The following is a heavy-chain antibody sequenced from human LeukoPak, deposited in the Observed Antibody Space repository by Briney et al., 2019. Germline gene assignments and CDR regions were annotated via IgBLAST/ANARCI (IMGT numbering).Heavy chain of an antibody. J-gene: IGHJ4*02. CDR2: IYYSGST. V-gene: IGHV4-59*11. CDR1: GGSISSHY. Sequence: SETLSLTCTVSGGSISSHYWSWIRQPPGKGMEWIGYIYYSGSTNYNPSLKSRVTISVDTSKKQFSLKLSSVTAADTAVYYCARGGYYYDNSCYATFDYWGQGTLVTVSS. CDR3: ARGGYYYDNSCYATFDY. D-gene: IGHD3-22*01.